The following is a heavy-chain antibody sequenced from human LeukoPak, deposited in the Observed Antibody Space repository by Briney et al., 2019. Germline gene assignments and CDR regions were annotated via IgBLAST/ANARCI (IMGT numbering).Heavy chain of an antibody. CDR1: GFTFNSYA. Sequence: GGSLRLSCAASGFTFNSYAMNWVRQAPGKGLEWVSSISSSSSYIYYADSVKGRFTISRDNAKNSLYLQMNSLRAEDTAVYYCARDAVSTYCGGDCYWRDAFDIWGQGTMVTVSS. J-gene: IGHJ3*02. CDR3: ARDAVSTYCGGDCYWRDAFDI. D-gene: IGHD2-21*01. V-gene: IGHV3-21*01. CDR2: ISSSSSYI.